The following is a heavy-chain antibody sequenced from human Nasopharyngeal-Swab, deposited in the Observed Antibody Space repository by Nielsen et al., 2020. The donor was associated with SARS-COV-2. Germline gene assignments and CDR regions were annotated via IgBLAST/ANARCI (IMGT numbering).Heavy chain of an antibody. J-gene: IGHJ4*02. Sequence: SETLSLTCAVPGGSISSYYWSWIRQPPGKGLEWIGYIYYSGSTNYNPSLKSRVTISVDTSKNQFSLKLSSVTAADTAVYYCARSRWLRGNFDYWGQGTLVTVSS. CDR3: ARSRWLRGNFDY. CDR1: GGSISSYY. V-gene: IGHV4-59*01. CDR2: IYYSGST. D-gene: IGHD5-12*01.